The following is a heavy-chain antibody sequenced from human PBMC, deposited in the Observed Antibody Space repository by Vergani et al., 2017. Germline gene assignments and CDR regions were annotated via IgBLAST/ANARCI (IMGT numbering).Heavy chain of an antibody. D-gene: IGHD4-17*01. J-gene: IGHJ6*02. V-gene: IGHV5-51*01. CDR2: IYPGDSDT. CDR1: GYSFTSYW. CDR3: ARQERDGDYPDYYYYGMDV. Sequence: EVQLVQSGAEVKKPGESLKISCKGSGYSFTSYWIGWVRQMPGKGLEWMGIIYPGDSDTRYSPSFQGQVTISADKSVSTAYLQWSSLKASDTAMYYCARQERDGDYPDYYYYGMDVWGQGTTVTVSS.